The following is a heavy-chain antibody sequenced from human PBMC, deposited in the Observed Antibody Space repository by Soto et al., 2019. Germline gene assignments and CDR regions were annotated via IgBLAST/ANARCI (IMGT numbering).Heavy chain of an antibody. V-gene: IGHV3-23*01. CDR1: GFTFSSYA. CDR3: ARANGPADGLMYYFDY. D-gene: IGHD6-13*01. Sequence: GGSLRLFCAASGFTFSSYAMIWVRQAPGDGLEWVSAISGSGGSTYYTDSVKGRFTISRDNSKNTLYLQMSSLSAEDTRGYYCARANGPADGLMYYFDYWGQGTLVTVSS. J-gene: IGHJ4*02. CDR2: ISGSGGST.